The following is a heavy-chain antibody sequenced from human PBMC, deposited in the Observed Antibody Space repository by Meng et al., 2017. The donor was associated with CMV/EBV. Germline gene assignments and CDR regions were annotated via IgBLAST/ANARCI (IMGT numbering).Heavy chain of an antibody. J-gene: IGHJ5*02. CDR3: AREGFDP. CDR1: GGSVSSGSCY. CDR2: IYYSGST. Sequence: LSLTCTGSGGSVSSGSCYWSWIRQPPGKGLEWIGYIYYSGSTNYNPSLKSRVTISVDTSKNQFSRKLSSVTAADTAVYYCAREGFDPWGQGTLVTVSS. V-gene: IGHV4-61*01.